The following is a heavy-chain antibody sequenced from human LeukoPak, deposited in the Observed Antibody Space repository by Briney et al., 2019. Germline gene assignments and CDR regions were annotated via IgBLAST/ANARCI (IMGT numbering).Heavy chain of an antibody. Sequence: GGSLRLSCAASGFTFSSYWMSWVRQAPGKGLEWVANIKQDGSEKYYVDSVKGRFTISRDNAKNSLYLQMNSLRAEDTAVYYCAREGRYFDWLLSHPFDYWGQGTLVTVSS. CDR1: GFTFSSYW. V-gene: IGHV3-7*01. CDR3: AREGRYFDWLLSHPFDY. D-gene: IGHD3-9*01. J-gene: IGHJ4*02. CDR2: IKQDGSEK.